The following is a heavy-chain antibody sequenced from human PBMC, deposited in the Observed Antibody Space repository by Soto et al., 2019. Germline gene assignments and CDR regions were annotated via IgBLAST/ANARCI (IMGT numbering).Heavy chain of an antibody. CDR1: GISLSTSGVG. CDR2: IYWNDDK. CDR3: ARGLAALPVFAFDI. Sequence: QITLKGSGPTLVKPTQTLTLTCSLSGISLSTSGVGLGWIRQPPGKALEWLALIYWNDDKHYSPSLKTRLTITRDTSKNQAVLTMHNMDPVDTATYYCARGLAALPVFAFDIWGQGTMVTVSS. D-gene: IGHD6-6*01. J-gene: IGHJ3*02. V-gene: IGHV2-5*01.